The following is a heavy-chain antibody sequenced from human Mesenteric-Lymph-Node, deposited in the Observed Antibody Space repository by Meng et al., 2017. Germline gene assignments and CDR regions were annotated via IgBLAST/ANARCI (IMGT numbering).Heavy chain of an antibody. V-gene: IGHV3-23*01. CDR2: LSGSGGTT. CDR3: ARGIDPRVATADDAFDI. J-gene: IGHJ3*02. D-gene: IGHD5-12*01. Sequence: GESLKISCAASGFTFSSYAMSWVRQAPGKGLEWVSTLSGSGGTTYYTGSVKGRFTISRDNSKNTLCLQMNSLRAEDTALYYCARGIDPRVATADDAFDIWGQGTMVTVSS. CDR1: GFTFSSYA.